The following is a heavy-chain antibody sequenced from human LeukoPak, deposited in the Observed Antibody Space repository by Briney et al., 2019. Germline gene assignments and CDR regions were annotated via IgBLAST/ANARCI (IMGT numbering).Heavy chain of an antibody. CDR2: IYYSGNT. D-gene: IGHD4-17*01. J-gene: IGHJ4*02. Sequence: SETLSLTCTVSGGSISSYHWSWIRQPPGKGLEWIGYIYYSGNTNYNPSLKSRVTISVDTSKSQFSLKLSSVTAADTAVYYCTRHRLTTESYFDYWGQGTLVTVSS. CDR1: GGSISSYH. V-gene: IGHV4-59*08. CDR3: TRHRLTTESYFDY.